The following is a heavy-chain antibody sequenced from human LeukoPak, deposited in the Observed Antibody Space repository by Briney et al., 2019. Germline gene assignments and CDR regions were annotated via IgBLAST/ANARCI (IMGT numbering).Heavy chain of an antibody. D-gene: IGHD3-16*01. J-gene: IGHJ4*02. CDR2: IRHDGSIK. CDR1: GFIFSTYG. Sequence: PGGSLRLSCAASGFIFSTYGMYWVRQAPGKGLEWVAFIRHDGSIKNYADSVKGRSTISRHNSKNTLYLQMNSLRAEDTAVYYCAKDSLADIDYWGQGTLVTVSS. CDR3: AKDSLADIDY. V-gene: IGHV3-30*02.